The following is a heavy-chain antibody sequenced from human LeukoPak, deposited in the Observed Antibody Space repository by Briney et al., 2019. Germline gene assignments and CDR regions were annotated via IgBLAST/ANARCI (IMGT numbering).Heavy chain of an antibody. CDR2: ISGSGGST. CDR3: AKSGTKEQWLANWFDP. Sequence: GGSLRLSCAASGFTFSSYAMSWVRQAPGKGLEWVSAISGSGGSTYYADSVKGRFTISRDKSKNTLYLQMNSLRAEDTAVYYCAKSGTKEQWLANWFDPWGQGTLVTVSS. CDR1: GFTFSSYA. J-gene: IGHJ5*02. V-gene: IGHV3-23*01. D-gene: IGHD6-19*01.